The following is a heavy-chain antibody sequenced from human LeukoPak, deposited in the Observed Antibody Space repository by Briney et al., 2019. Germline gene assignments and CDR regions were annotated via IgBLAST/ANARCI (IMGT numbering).Heavy chain of an antibody. Sequence: KPSETPSPTRTVSSGSINNFYWSWVRQPPGEGLEWVGYILSSGSTNYNPSVKSRVTISVDTSKNQFSLKLSSVTAADTAVYYCARTNQISETAFDIWGQGTMVIVSS. CDR3: ARTNQISETAFDI. CDR1: SGSINNFY. D-gene: IGHD1-14*01. CDR2: ILSSGST. J-gene: IGHJ3*02. V-gene: IGHV4-59*01.